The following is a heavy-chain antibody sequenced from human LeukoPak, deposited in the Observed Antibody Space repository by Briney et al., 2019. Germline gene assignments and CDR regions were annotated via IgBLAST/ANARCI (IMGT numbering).Heavy chain of an antibody. D-gene: IGHD2-21*02. J-gene: IGHJ5*02. Sequence: SVKVSCKASGGTFSSYAISWVRQAPGQGLEWMGRIIPILGIANYAQKFQGRVTITADKSTSTAYMELSSLRSEDTAVYYCARSIVVVTVGWFDPWGQGTLVTVSS. CDR2: IIPILGIA. V-gene: IGHV1-69*04. CDR1: GGTFSSYA. CDR3: ARSIVVVTVGWFDP.